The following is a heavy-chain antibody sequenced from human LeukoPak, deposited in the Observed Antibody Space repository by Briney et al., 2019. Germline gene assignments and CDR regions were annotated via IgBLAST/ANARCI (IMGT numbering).Heavy chain of an antibody. D-gene: IGHD3-22*01. J-gene: IGHJ4*02. Sequence: PGGSLRLSCAASGFTFSSYAMHWVRQPPGKGLEWIGSIYYSGSTYYNPSLKSRVTISVDTSKNQFSLKLSSVTAADTAVYYCARLVRTYYDSSGYYYDYWGQGTLVTVSS. CDR2: IYYSGST. CDR1: GFTFSSYA. CDR3: ARLVRTYYDSSGYYYDY. V-gene: IGHV4-39*07.